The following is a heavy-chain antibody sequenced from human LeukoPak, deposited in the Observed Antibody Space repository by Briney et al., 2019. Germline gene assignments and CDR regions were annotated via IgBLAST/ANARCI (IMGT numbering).Heavy chain of an antibody. CDR3: ARDENCGGAACYIDY. J-gene: IGHJ4*02. D-gene: IGHD2-21*01. V-gene: IGHV1-18*01. CDR2: ISTYNANT. Sequence: ASVKVSCKTSGYTFTTYAISWVRQAPGQGLEWVGWISTYNANTNYAQELQGRVTMTIDSSTSTAYMELTSLRSDDTAVYYCARDENCGGAACYIDYWGQGTLVTVSS. CDR1: GYTFTTYA.